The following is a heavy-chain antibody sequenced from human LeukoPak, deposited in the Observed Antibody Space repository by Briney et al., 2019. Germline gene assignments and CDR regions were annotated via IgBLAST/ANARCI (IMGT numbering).Heavy chain of an antibody. J-gene: IGHJ4*02. D-gene: IGHD4-17*01. V-gene: IGHV1-8*01. CDR1: GYTFTSYD. Sequence: GASVKVSCKASGYTFTSYDINWVRQATGQGLEWMGWMNPNSGNTGYAQKFQGRVTMTRNTSISTAYMELSSLRSEDTAVYYCARDDNIYGDYEGYFGYWGQGTLVTVSS. CDR3: ARDDNIYGDYEGYFGY. CDR2: MNPNSGNT.